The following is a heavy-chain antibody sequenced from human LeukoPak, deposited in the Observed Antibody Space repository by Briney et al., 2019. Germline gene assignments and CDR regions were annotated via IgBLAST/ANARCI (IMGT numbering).Heavy chain of an antibody. V-gene: IGHV4-4*07. CDR2: IYTSGST. CDR1: GGSISSYY. J-gene: IGHJ4*02. Sequence: PSETLSLTCTVSGGSISSYYWSWNRQPAGKGLEWIGRIYTSGSTNYNPSLKSRVTMSVDTSKNQFSLKLSSVTAADTAVYYCARDRGFLEWPAVRGYFDYWGQGTLVTVSS. CDR3: ARDRGFLEWPAVRGYFDY. D-gene: IGHD3-3*01.